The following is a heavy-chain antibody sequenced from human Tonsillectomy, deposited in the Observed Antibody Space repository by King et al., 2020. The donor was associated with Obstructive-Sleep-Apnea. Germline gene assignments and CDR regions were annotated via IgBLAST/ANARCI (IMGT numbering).Heavy chain of an antibody. CDR3: AGVRVAHGDFPL. Sequence: QVQLVESGGGVVQSGRSLRLSCGASGFNFSGYALHWVRQAPGKGLEWVATISLDGSNRKYADSVKGRFIISRDNSKYTQDLEMNSLRVEGTALYYCAGVRVAHGDFPLWGRGTLVTVSS. CDR2: ISLDGSNR. J-gene: IGHJ2*01. D-gene: IGHD4-17*01. V-gene: IGHV3-30*04. CDR1: GFNFSGYA.